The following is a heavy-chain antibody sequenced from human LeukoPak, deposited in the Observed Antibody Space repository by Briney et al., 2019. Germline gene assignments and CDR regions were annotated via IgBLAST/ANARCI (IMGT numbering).Heavy chain of an antibody. CDR3: ARDAQYCSNGVCENWFDP. D-gene: IGHD2-8*01. V-gene: IGHV4-39*07. CDR2: VYYTGDT. J-gene: IGHJ5*02. Sequence: PSETLSLTCNVSGDSISSSSYFWDWIRQPPGKGLEWIGNVYYTGDTHYNPSLESRVTISVDRSKNQFSLKRSSVTAADTAVYYCARDAQYCSNGVCENWFDPWGQGTLVTVSS. CDR1: GDSISSSSYF.